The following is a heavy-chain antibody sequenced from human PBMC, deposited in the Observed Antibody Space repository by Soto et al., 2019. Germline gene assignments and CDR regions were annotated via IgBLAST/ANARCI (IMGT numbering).Heavy chain of an antibody. CDR2: IIPIFGTA. V-gene: IGHV1-69*13. Sequence: SVKVSCKASGGTFSSYSISWVRQAPGQGLEWMGGIIPIFGTANYAQKFQGRVTITADESTSTAYMELSSLRSEDTAVYYCARAQKYDFWSGLDYWGQGTLVTVSS. CDR1: GGTFSSYS. J-gene: IGHJ4*02. CDR3: ARAQKYDFWSGLDY. D-gene: IGHD3-3*01.